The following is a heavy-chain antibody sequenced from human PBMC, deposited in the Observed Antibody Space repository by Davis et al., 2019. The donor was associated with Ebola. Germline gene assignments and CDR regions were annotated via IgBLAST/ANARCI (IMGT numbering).Heavy chain of an antibody. CDR2: IKQDGSEK. Sequence: PGGSLRLSCAASGFTFSSYWMSWVRQAPGKGLEWVANIKQDGSEKYYVDSVKSRFTISRDNAKNSLYLQMNSLRAEDTAVYYCARVRTAMVPDDAFDIWGQGTMVTVSS. CDR1: GFTFSSYW. V-gene: IGHV3-7*01. CDR3: ARVRTAMVPDDAFDI. J-gene: IGHJ3*02. D-gene: IGHD5-18*01.